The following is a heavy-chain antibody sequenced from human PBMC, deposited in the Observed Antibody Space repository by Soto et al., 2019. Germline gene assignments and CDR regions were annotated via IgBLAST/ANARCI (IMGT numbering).Heavy chain of an antibody. CDR1: GYSFTTYG. J-gene: IGHJ6*02. CDR2: ISAYNGNT. CDR3: AKEGPTPYYYYGMDV. Sequence: QVQLVQSGGEVKKPGASVKVSCKTSGYSFTTYGISWVRQAPGQGLEWMGCISAYNGNTNYAQKLQGRVTMTTDTPPSTAYMELRSLRSDDTAVYYCAKEGPTPYYYYGMDVWGQGSTVTVSS. V-gene: IGHV1-18*01.